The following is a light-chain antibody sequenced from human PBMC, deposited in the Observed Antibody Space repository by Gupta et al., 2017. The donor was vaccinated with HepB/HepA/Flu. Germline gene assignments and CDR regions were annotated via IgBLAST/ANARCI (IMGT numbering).Light chain of an antibody. V-gene: IGLV3-27*01. CDR1: LLATKY. CDR2: KDS. CDR3: YAATDNFWV. J-gene: IGLJ3*02. Sequence: SYELTQASSVSVSPGQTVRITCSGDLLATKYARWFQQRQGQAPVLLIYKDSVRPSGVPERFSGSNSGTTVTLTISAAQVEDEADYYCYAATDNFWVFGGGTKLTVL.